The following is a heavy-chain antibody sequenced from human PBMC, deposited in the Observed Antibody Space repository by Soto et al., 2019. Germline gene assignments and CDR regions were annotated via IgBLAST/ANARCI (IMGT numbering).Heavy chain of an antibody. J-gene: IGHJ4*02. V-gene: IGHV3-30-3*01. D-gene: IGHD2-2*01. CDR1: GFTFSIYA. CDR3: ASAHSGVPAASGGRIDS. CDR2: MSYDGSNK. Sequence: QLQLVESGGGVVQPGRSGRLSCAASGFTFSIYAMHWFRQTPGTGLECVAIMSYDGSNKYYADSVKGRFTISRDNSKNPRYSHLTRPRAGATAVYSCASAHSGVPAASGGRIDSWGQGTLVTVSS.